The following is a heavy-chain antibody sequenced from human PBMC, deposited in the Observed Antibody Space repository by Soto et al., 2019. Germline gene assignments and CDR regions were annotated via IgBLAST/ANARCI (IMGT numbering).Heavy chain of an antibody. Sequence: SGTLSLTCFVSGGSISDGYYWTWIRQHPGKGLEWIGSISASGSTSYNPSLKSRLTVSVDKSKNQFSLNLRSVTAADTAVYYCARRDRSGFAYWLDTWGKGTLVTVSS. CDR2: ISASGST. CDR3: ARRDRSGFAYWLDT. CDR1: GGSISDGYY. V-gene: IGHV4-31*03. D-gene: IGHD3-22*01. J-gene: IGHJ5*02.